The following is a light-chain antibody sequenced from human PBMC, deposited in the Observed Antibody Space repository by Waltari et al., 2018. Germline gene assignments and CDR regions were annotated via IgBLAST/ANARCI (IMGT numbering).Light chain of an antibody. CDR1: ILTTYT. CDR3: NSRDATTNEVV. V-gene: IGLV3-19*01. CDR2: GGG. Sequence: SSELTEDPAVSVALGKTAGITCPGAILTTYTPNRYHQRPGQAPTLVIFGGGALPSGIPVRSSGYMSGDTASLPITGAQAEDDGYYYCNSRDATTNEVVFGGGTRLTVL. J-gene: IGLJ2*01.